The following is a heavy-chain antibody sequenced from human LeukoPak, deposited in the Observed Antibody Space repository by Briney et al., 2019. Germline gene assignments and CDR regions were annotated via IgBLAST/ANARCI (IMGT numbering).Heavy chain of an antibody. CDR1: GFTFSTYW. D-gene: IGHD5-18*01. V-gene: IGHV3-7*05. Sequence: GGSLRLPCAASGFTFSTYWMSWVRQAPGKGLEWVANIKQDGSETHYVDSVKGRFTISRDNAKNSLYLQMNSLRGEDTAVYYCVRGDARYSYGPGDNWFDPWGQGTLVTVSS. CDR3: VRGDARYSYGPGDNWFDP. CDR2: IKQDGSET. J-gene: IGHJ5*02.